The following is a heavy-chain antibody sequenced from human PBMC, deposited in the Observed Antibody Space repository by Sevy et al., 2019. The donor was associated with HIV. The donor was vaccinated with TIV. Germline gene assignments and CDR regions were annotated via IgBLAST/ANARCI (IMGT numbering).Heavy chain of an antibody. J-gene: IGHJ5*02. CDR3: CLIAST. V-gene: IGHV3-15*01. D-gene: IGHD3-3*02. CDR2: IKSKTDGGTA. Sequence: GGSLRLSCAASGFTFNNAWLTWGRQAPGKGLEWVGLIKSKTDGGTADYAAPVKGRFTISRDDSKNTLYLQMNSLKTEDTAVYFCCLIASTWGQGTLVTVSS. CDR1: GFTFNNAW.